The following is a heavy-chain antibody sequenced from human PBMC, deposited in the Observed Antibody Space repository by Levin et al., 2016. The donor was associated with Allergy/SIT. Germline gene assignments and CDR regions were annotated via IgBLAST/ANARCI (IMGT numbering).Heavy chain of an antibody. D-gene: IGHD3-22*01. V-gene: IGHV3-23*01. Sequence: GESLKISCAASGFTFSSYAMSWVRQAPGKGLEWVSDISGSGGSTYYADSVKGRFTISRDNSKNTLYLQMNSLRAEDTAVYYCAIDTYYYDSSGYYSFDYWGPGNPGHRL. CDR3: AIDTYYYDSSGYYSFDY. CDR1: GFTFSSYA. J-gene: IGHJ4*02. CDR2: ISGSGGST.